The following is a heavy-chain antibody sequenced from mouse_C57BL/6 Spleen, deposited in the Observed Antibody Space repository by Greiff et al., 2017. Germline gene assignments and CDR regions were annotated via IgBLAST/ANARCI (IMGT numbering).Heavy chain of an antibody. J-gene: IGHJ2*01. CDR3: TIWDD. Sequence: QVQLQQSGAELVRPGASVTLSCKASGYTFTDYEMHWVKQTPVHGLAWIGAIDPETGGTAYNQKFKGTAILTADKSSSTAYMELRSLTSKDSAVYYCTIWDDWGKGTTLTVSS. CDR1: GYTFTDYE. V-gene: IGHV1-15*01. CDR2: IDPETGGT.